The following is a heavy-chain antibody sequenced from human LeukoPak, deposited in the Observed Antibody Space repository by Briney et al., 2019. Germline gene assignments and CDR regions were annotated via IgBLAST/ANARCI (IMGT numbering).Heavy chain of an antibody. CDR1: GGSISSYY. V-gene: IGHV4-59*01. Sequence: SETLSLTCTVSGGSISSYYWSWIRQPPGKGLEWNGYIYYSGSTNYNPSLKSRVTISVDTSKNQFSLKLSSVTAADTAVYYCARESPRVYYFDYWGQGTLVTVSS. J-gene: IGHJ4*02. D-gene: IGHD3-3*01. CDR2: IYYSGST. CDR3: ARESPRVYYFDY.